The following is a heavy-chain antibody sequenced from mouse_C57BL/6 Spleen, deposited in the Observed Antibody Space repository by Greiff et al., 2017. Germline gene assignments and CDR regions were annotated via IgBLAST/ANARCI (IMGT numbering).Heavy chain of an antibody. CDR1: GYTFTSYW. Sequence: QVQLQQPGAELVKPGASVKLSCKASGYTFTSYWMHWVKQRPGQGLEWIGMIHPNSGNTNYNEKFKSKATLTVDKSSSTAYMQLSSLTSEDSAVYDCAIPYDYPAWFADWGQGTLVTVSA. J-gene: IGHJ3*01. V-gene: IGHV1-64*01. CDR3: AIPYDYPAWFAD. D-gene: IGHD2-4*01. CDR2: IHPNSGNT.